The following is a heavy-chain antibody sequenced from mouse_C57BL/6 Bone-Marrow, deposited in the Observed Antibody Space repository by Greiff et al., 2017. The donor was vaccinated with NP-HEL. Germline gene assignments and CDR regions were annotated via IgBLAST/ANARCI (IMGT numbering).Heavy chain of an antibody. CDR1: GYTFTSYW. Sequence: QVQLQQPGAELVKPGASVKLSCKASGYTFTSYWMQWVKQRPGQGLERIGEIDPSDSYTNYNQKFKGKATFTVDTSSSTAYMPLSSLTSEDSAVYYCARDCSGYSFDYWCQGTTLTVSS. V-gene: IGHV1-50*01. CDR3: ARDCSGYSFDY. J-gene: IGHJ2*01. D-gene: IGHD3-2*02. CDR2: IDPSDSYT.